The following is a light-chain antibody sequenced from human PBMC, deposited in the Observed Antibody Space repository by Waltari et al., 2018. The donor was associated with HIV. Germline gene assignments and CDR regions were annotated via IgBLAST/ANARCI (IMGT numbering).Light chain of an antibody. CDR2: EVS. CDR1: RSDVGGYTF. V-gene: IGLV2-8*01. CDR3: SSYAGSNNLV. J-gene: IGLJ2*01. Sequence: QPALTQPPSASGSPGQPVTISCTGTRSDVGGYTFFPWYQQHPGKAPKLMIFEVSKRPSGVPDRFSGSKSANTASLTVSGLQAEDEADYYCSSYAGSNNLVFGGGTKLTVL.